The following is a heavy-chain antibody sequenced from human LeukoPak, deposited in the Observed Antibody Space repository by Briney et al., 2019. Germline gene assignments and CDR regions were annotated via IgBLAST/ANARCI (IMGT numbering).Heavy chain of an antibody. CDR3: ARELSQIVWGGLDY. CDR1: GFISSHYG. D-gene: IGHD2-21*01. CDR2: IQNDASTR. V-gene: IGHV3-33*05. Sequence: PGGSLRLSCTASGFISSHYGMHWVRQAPGKGLEWVAVIQNDASTRNYVDSVKGRFTISRDNSENTVFLQMDSLRVEDTAVYYCARELSQIVWGGLDYGGQGTLVSVSS. J-gene: IGHJ4*02.